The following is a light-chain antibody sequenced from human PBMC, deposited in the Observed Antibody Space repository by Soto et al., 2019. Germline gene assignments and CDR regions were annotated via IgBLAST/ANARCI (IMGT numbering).Light chain of an antibody. CDR1: QSVSSSY. J-gene: IGKJ1*01. V-gene: IGKV3-20*01. CDR3: QHYKT. CDR2: GAS. Sequence: EIVLTQSPGTLSLSPGERATLSCRASQSVSSSYLAWFQQKPGQAPRVLIYGASSRATGIPDRFSGSGSGTDVTLTISRLEPEDFAVYYCQHYKTFGQGTKVEIK.